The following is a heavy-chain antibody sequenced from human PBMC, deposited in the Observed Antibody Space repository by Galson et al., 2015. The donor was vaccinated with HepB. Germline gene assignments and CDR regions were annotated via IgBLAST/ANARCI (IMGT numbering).Heavy chain of an antibody. Sequence: SVKVSCKASGGTFSSYAISWVRQAPGQGLEWMGRIIPILGIANYAQKFQGRVTITADKSTSTAYMELSSLRSEDTAVYYCASVWWEDYGGNSGGDYWGQGTLVTVSS. CDR2: IIPILGIA. D-gene: IGHD4-23*01. V-gene: IGHV1-69*04. CDR1: GGTFSSYA. CDR3: ASVWWEDYGGNSGGDY. J-gene: IGHJ4*02.